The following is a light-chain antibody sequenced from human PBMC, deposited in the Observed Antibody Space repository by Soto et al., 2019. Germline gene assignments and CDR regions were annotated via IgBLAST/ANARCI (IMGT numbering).Light chain of an antibody. V-gene: IGLV9-49*01. CDR2: VGTGGIVG. J-gene: IGLJ2*01. Sequence: QLVLTQPPSASASLGASVTLTCTLSSGYSNYKVDWYQQRPGKGPRFVMRVGTGGIVGSKGDGIPDRFSVLGSGLNRYLTIKNIQEEDESDYHYGADHGSGSNFVSVFGGGTKLTVL. CDR1: SGYSNYK. CDR3: GADHGSGSNFVSV.